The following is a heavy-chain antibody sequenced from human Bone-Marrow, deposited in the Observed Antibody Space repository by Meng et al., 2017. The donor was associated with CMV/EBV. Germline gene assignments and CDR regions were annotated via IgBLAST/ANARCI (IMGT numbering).Heavy chain of an antibody. Sequence: GQLVQPGAGVKKPGASVKVSCKASGYTFTSYYMHWVRQAPGQGLEWMGIINPSGGSTSYAQKFQGRVTMTRDTSTSTVYMELSSLRSEDTAVYYCARGSSSKEEYNWFDPWGQGTLVTVSS. CDR2: INPSGGST. CDR1: GYTFTSYY. CDR3: ARGSSSKEEYNWFDP. D-gene: IGHD6-6*01. J-gene: IGHJ5*02. V-gene: IGHV1-46*01.